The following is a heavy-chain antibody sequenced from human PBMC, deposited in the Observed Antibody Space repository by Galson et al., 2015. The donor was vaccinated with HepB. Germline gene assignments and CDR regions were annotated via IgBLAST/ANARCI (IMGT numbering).Heavy chain of an antibody. J-gene: IGHJ5*02. CDR1: GGTYSSYA. CDR3: AREGARWDTAMVSNWFDP. Sequence: SVKVSCKASGGTYSSYAISWVRQAPGQGLEWMGGIIPIFGTANYAQKFQGRVTITADESTSTAYMELSSLRSEDTAVYYCAREGARWDTAMVSNWFDPWGQGTLVTVSS. CDR2: IIPIFGTA. V-gene: IGHV1-69*13. D-gene: IGHD5-18*01.